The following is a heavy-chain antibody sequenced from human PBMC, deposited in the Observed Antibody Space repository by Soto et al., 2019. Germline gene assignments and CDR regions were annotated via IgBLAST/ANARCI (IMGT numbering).Heavy chain of an antibody. CDR3: ARASITMVRGVLQFDY. CDR2: IYYTGTT. CDR1: GGSISSYY. V-gene: IGHV4-59*08. D-gene: IGHD3-10*01. J-gene: IGHJ4*02. Sequence: SETLSLTCTVSGGSISSYYWSWIRQPPGKGLEWIGYIYYTGTTTYNPSIKSRVTISVDTSKNQFSLKLSSVTAADTAVYYCARASITMVRGVLQFDYWGQGTLVTVSS.